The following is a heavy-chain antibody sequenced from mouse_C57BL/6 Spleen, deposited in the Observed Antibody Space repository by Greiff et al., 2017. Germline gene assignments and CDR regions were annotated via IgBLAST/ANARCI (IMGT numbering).Heavy chain of an antibody. J-gene: IGHJ3*01. V-gene: IGHV1-9*01. CDR2: ILPGSGST. Sequence: VQLQQSGAELMKPGASVKLSCKATGYTFTGYWIGEILPGSGSTNYNEKFKGKATFTADTSSNTAYMQLSSLTTEDSAIYYCARKEKGYDYGTGFAYWGQGTLVTVSA. D-gene: IGHD2-4*01. CDR3: ARKEKGYDYGTGFAY. CDR1: GYTFTGYW.